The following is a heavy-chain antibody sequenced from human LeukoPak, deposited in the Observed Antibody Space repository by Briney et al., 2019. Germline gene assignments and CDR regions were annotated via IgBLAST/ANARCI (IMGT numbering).Heavy chain of an antibody. J-gene: IGHJ4*02. V-gene: IGHV3-15*01. D-gene: IGHD3-16*01. CDR3: AKGSRRGGDLPDFDY. CDR2: IKSKTDGGTT. CDR1: GFTFSNAW. Sequence: PGGSLRLSCAASGFTFSNAWMSWVRQAPGKGLEWVGRIKSKTDGGTTDYAAPVKGRFTISRDDSKNTLYLQMNSLRAEDTAVYYCAKGSRRGGDLPDFDYWGQGTLVTVSS.